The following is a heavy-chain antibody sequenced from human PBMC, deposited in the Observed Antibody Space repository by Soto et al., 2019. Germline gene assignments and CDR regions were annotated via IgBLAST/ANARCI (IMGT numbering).Heavy chain of an antibody. CDR1: GFTFSSYA. J-gene: IGHJ4*02. CDR2: ISGSGGST. CDR3: AKHLEYSSGWFTVLVDY. D-gene: IGHD6-19*01. V-gene: IGHV3-23*01. Sequence: GGSLRLSCAASGFTFSSYAMSWVRQAPGKGLEWVSAISGSGGSTYYADSVKGRFTISRDNSKNTLYLQMNSLRAEDTAVYYCAKHLEYSSGWFTVLVDYWGQGTLVTVSS.